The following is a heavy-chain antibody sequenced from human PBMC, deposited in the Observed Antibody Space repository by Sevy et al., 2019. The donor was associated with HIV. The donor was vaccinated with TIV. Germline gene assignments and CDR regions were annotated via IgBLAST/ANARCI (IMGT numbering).Heavy chain of an antibody. D-gene: IGHD2-8*01. CDR1: GFTFSKYS. Sequence: GGSLRLSCAASGFTFSKYSMSWVRQPPGKGLEWVSTLSFGCGEINHADSVKGRFTISTVNSKKSLYLQMNNLRAEDTAVYYCAREGCTKPHDYWGQGTLVTVSS. V-gene: IGHV3-23*01. CDR3: AREGCTKPHDY. CDR2: LSFGCGEI. J-gene: IGHJ4*02.